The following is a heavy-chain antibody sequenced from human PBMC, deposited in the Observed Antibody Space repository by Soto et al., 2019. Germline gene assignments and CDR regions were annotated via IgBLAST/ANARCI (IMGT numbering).Heavy chain of an antibody. CDR3: NTYGVGATDSWFDP. CDR2: IKSKSDDGTT. CDR1: GFIFSNVW. D-gene: IGHD1-26*01. V-gene: IGHV3-15*01. J-gene: IGHJ5*01. Sequence: GGSLRLSCAGSGFIFSNVWMNWVRQAPGKGLEWVGHIKSKSDDGTTDYAAPVKGRFTISRDDSKNTLYLEMNSLQSEDTALYYCNTYGVGATDSWFDPWGQGTLVTVSS.